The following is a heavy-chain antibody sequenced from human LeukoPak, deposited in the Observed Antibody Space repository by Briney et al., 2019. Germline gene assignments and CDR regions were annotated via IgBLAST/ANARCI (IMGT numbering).Heavy chain of an antibody. Sequence: SETLSLTCSVSGYYISTGYQWAWIRQSPGKGLGWIGSIYHSDSAHYNPSLKSRVTILVETSRNQFYLKLYSVTVADTAVYYCARDPRWLTPDCTSTSCYENYFDPWGQGTLVTVSS. D-gene: IGHD2-2*01. J-gene: IGHJ5*02. CDR3: ARDPRWLTPDCTSTSCYENYFDP. CDR1: GYYISTGYQ. V-gene: IGHV4-38-2*02. CDR2: IYHSDSA.